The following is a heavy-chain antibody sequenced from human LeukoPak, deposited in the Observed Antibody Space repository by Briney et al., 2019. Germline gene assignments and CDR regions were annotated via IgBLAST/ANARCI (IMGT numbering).Heavy chain of an antibody. CDR3: TSEVGY. J-gene: IGHJ4*02. V-gene: IGHV3-73*01. D-gene: IGHD1-26*01. Sequence: GGSLRLSCAASGFTFSGSAMHWVRQASGKGLEWAGRIRSKANNYATAYTASVKGRFTVSRDDSKNTTYLQMNSLKTEDTAVYYCTSEVGYWGQGTLVTVSS. CDR2: IRSKANNYAT. CDR1: GFTFSGSA.